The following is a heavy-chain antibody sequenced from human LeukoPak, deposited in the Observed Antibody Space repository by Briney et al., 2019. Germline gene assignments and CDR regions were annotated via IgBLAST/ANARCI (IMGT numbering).Heavy chain of an antibody. D-gene: IGHD3-3*01. CDR1: GGSISSYY. CDR2: IYYSGST. V-gene: IGHV4-59*01. Sequence: SETLSLTCTVPGGSISSYYWSWIRQPPGKGLEWTGYIYYSGSTNYNPSLKSRVTISVDTSKNQFSLKLSSVTAADTAVYYCARGLYYDFWSGYLQKYYFDYWGQGTLVTVSS. CDR3: ARGLYYDFWSGYLQKYYFDY. J-gene: IGHJ4*02.